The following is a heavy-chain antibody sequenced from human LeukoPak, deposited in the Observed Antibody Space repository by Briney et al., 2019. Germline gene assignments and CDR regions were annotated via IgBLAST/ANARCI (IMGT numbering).Heavy chain of an antibody. D-gene: IGHD3-22*01. Sequence: PSQTLSLTCTVSGDSINSGNNYWSWIRQPAGKGPEWIGYIYSSGTTNYNPSLKSRVTMSVDTSKNQFSLKLTSVTAADTAVYYCAREAGSYDSSGYYSLYYSFDYWGQGTLVTVSS. CDR3: AREAGSYDSSGYYSLYYSFDY. V-gene: IGHV4-61*09. J-gene: IGHJ4*02. CDR2: IYSSGTT. CDR1: GDSINSGNNY.